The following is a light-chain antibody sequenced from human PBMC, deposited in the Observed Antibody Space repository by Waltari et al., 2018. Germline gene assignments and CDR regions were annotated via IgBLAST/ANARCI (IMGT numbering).Light chain of an antibody. CDR3: QQYYTHPIT. CDR2: WAS. V-gene: IGKV4-1*01. Sequence: DIIMTQSPDSLAVSLGERATLNCKSNQSLLYDANNRDYLAWFHQKPGQPPTFLIYWASTRESCVPDRFSGSVSVTDFTLTITSLQAEDVGVYYCQQYYTHPITFGQGTRLEI. J-gene: IGKJ5*01. CDR1: QSLLYDANNRDY.